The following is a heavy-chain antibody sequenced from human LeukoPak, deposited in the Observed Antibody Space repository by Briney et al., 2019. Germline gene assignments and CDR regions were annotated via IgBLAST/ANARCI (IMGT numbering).Heavy chain of an antibody. CDR2: ISGTGGST. CDR1: GFTFSNYW. D-gene: IGHD1-1*01. V-gene: IGHV3-23*01. CDR3: AKVRTGHYFDY. Sequence: GGSLRLSCEASGFTFSNYWMSWVRQAPGKGLEWVSSISGTGGSTYYADSVKGRFTISRDNSNNTLFLQMNSLRAEDTAVYYCAKVRTGHYFDYWGQGTLVTVSS. J-gene: IGHJ4*02.